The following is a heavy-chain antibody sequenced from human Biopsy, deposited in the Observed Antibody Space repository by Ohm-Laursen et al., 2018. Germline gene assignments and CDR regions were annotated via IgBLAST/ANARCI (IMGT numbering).Heavy chain of an antibody. CDR2: IYYSGIA. CDR1: GGPLNSYY. CDR3: ARGGFGLDGYNSP. V-gene: IGHV4-59*01. J-gene: IGHJ5*02. Sequence: GTLSLTCTVSGGPLNSYYWSWIRQPPGKGLGWIGYIYYSGIAANYNPSLKGRVTISVDTSKHQFSLRLTSATAADTAVYYCARGGFGLDGYNSPWGQGTLVTVSS. D-gene: IGHD5-24*01.